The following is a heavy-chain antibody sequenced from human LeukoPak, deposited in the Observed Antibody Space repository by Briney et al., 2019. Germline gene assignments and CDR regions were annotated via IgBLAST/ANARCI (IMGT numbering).Heavy chain of an antibody. CDR3: ARARLDDWFDP. Sequence: GGSLRLSCSVSGFSLSMYWMTWVRQAPGKGLEWLANIKQDGSEEYYADSVKGRFTISRDNARNSLYLQMHSLRAEDTAVYYCARARLDDWFDPWGQGTLVTVSS. CDR1: GFSLSMYW. V-gene: IGHV3-7*01. D-gene: IGHD2-2*03. CDR2: IKQDGSEE. J-gene: IGHJ5*02.